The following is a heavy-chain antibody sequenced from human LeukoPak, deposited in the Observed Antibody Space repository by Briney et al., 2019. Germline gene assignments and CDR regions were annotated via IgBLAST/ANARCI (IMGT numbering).Heavy chain of an antibody. CDR3: AKDLHCDVTNCSPPY. J-gene: IGHJ4*02. CDR1: GFTFSKHG. CDR2: VGSDGSSK. V-gene: IGHV3-30*02. Sequence: GGSLRLSCAASGFTFSKHGMHWVRQAPGKGLEWVAFVGSDGSSKYYADSMKGRFTISRDSSKNTLYLQMNGLRAEDAAVYYCAKDLHCDVTNCSPPYWGQGTLIAVSS. D-gene: IGHD2-21*01.